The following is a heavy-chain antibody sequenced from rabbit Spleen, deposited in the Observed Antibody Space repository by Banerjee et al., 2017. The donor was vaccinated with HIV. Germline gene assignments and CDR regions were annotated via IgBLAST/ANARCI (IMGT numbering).Heavy chain of an antibody. V-gene: IGHV1S47*01. CDR1: GFDFSNYG. J-gene: IGHJ4*01. D-gene: IGHD2-1*01. CDR3: LRDRANIGGDYGPYYFDL. CDR2: IDPIFGST. Sequence: QEQLKESGGGLVQPGGSLKLSCKASGFDFSNYGVSWVRQAPGKGLEWIGYIDPIFGSTYYASWVNGRFTISRHNAQNTLYLQLDSLTAADTATYFCLRDRANIGGDYGPYYFDLWGQGTLVTVS.